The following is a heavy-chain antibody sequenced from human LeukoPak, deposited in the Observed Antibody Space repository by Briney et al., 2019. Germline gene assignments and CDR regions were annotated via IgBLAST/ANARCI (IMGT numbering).Heavy chain of an antibody. CDR1: GGSFSGYY. J-gene: IGHJ6*03. CDR3: ARDLRYYGSGSYYTYYYMDV. V-gene: IGHV4-34*01. D-gene: IGHD3-10*01. CDR2: INHSGST. Sequence: SETLSLTCAVYGGSFSGYYWSWIRQPPGKGLEWIGEINHSGSTNYNPSLKSRVTISVDTSKNQFSLKLSSVTAADTAVYYCARDLRYYGSGSYYTYYYMDVWGKGTTVTVSS.